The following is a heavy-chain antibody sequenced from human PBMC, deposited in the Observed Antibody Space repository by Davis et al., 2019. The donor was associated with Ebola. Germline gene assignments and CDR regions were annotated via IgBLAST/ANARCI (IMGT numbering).Heavy chain of an antibody. CDR1: GGSLSGYF. Sequence: SDTLSLTCAVSGGSLSGYFWRWIRQPPGKGLEWIGYIYYSGSTNYNPSLKSRVTISVDTSKNQFSLKLISVPAADTAVYYCARVGADFWSGYTSAFDNWGQGTMVTVSS. D-gene: IGHD3-3*01. CDR3: ARVGADFWSGYTSAFDN. V-gene: IGHV4-59*01. CDR2: IYYSGST. J-gene: IGHJ3*02.